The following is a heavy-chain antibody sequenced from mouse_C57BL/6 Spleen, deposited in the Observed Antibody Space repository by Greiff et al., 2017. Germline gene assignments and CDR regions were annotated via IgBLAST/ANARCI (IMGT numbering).Heavy chain of an antibody. CDR1: GYSFTGYY. CDR2: INPSTGGT. D-gene: IGHD3-2*02. CDR3: ARYLSPYYAMDY. V-gene: IGHV1-42*01. J-gene: IGHJ4*01. Sequence: EVQLQQSGPELVKPGASVKISCKATGYSFTGYYMNWVKQSPEKSLEWIGEINPSTGGTTYNQKFKAKATLTVDKSSSTAYMQLKSLTSEDSAVYYCARYLSPYYAMDYWGQGTSVTVSS.